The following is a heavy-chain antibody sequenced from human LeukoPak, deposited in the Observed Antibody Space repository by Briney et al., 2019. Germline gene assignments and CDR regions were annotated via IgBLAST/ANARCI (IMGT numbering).Heavy chain of an antibody. CDR1: GDSINSLDL. CDR3: ARQSVDTALKTFDF. D-gene: IGHD5-18*01. J-gene: IGHJ4*02. CDR2: MYLSGTT. Sequence: SETLSLTCTVSGDSINSLDLWSWVRQPPGKGLEWIGEMYLSGTTHSNPSVKSRVTISIDKSKNQFFLNLSSVTAADTAVYYCARQSVDTALKTFDFWGRGTLVAVSS. V-gene: IGHV4-4*02.